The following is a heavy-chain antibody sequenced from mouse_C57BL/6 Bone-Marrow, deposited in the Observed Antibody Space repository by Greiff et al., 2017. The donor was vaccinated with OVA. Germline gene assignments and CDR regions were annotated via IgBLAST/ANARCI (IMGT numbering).Heavy chain of an antibody. CDR3: ARKMKVYYDYEGAWFAY. Sequence: QVQLKQSGAELVRPGTSVKVSCKASGYAFTNYLIEWVKQRPGQGLEWIGVINPGSGGTNYNEKFKGKATLTADKSSSTAYMQLSSLTSEDSAVYFCARKMKVYYDYEGAWFAYWGQGTLVTVSA. J-gene: IGHJ3*01. D-gene: IGHD2-4*01. CDR1: GYAFTNYL. V-gene: IGHV1-54*01. CDR2: INPGSGGT.